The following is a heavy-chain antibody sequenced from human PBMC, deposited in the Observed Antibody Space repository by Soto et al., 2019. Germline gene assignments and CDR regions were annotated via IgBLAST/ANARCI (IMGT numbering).Heavy chain of an antibody. CDR2: VTESGGTT. CDR3: AKVFIAGDYWDYFDY. D-gene: IGHD7-27*01. V-gene: IGHV3-23*01. Sequence: EVQLLESGGGLVQPGGSLRLSCAASGFTFGSHAMSWVRQAPGKGLEWVSGVTESGGTTYYADSVKGRFTISRDNPKNTLYLQMYSLRVEDTAIYYCAKVFIAGDYWDYFDYRGQGALVTVSS. J-gene: IGHJ4*02. CDR1: GFTFGSHA.